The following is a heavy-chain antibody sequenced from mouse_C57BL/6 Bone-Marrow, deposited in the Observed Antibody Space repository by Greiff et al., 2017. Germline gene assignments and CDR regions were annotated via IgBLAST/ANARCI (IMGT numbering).Heavy chain of an antibody. D-gene: IGHD2-3*01. CDR2: IHPSDSDT. J-gene: IGHJ3*01. Sequence: VQLQQPGAELVKPGASVKVSCKASGYTFTSYWMHWVKQRPGQGLEWIGRIHPSDSDTNYTQKFKGKATVTVDKSSSTAYMQLSSLTSEDSAVYYCAMEDGYYRGCFAYWGQGTLVTVSA. V-gene: IGHV1-74*01. CDR3: AMEDGYYRGCFAY. CDR1: GYTFTSYW.